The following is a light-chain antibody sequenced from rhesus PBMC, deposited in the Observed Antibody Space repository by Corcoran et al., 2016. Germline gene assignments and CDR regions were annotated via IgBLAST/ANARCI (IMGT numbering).Light chain of an antibody. CDR3: YQHSSGYS. Sequence: QVILTQSPATLSLSPGERATLSCRASQSVSSYLAWYHQKPGQAPRLLIYGASNRATGIPDSFSGSGSGTYFTLTISSLEPEDVGVYHCYQHSSGYSFGQGTKVAIK. CDR1: QSVSSY. J-gene: IGKJ2*01. V-gene: IGKV3-10*01. CDR2: GAS.